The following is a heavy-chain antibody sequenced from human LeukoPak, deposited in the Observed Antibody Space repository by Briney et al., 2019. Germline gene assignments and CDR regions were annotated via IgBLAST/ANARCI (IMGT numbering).Heavy chain of an antibody. CDR1: GFTFSSYA. V-gene: IGHV3-23*01. CDR3: AKDSFPLYGSGSYYNRAFDY. CDR2: ISGSGGST. D-gene: IGHD3-10*01. Sequence: GGSLRLSCAASGFTFSSYAMSWVRQAAGKGLEWVSAISGSGGSTYYADSVKGRFTISRDNSKNTLYLQMDSLRAEDTAVYYCAKDSFPLYGSGSYYNRAFDYWGQGTLVTVSS. J-gene: IGHJ4*02.